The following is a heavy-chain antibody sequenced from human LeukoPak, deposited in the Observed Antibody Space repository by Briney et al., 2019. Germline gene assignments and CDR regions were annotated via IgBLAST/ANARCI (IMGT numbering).Heavy chain of an antibody. Sequence: AGGSLRLSCAASGFTVSSNYMNWVRQAPGKGLEWVSTVGGGDATFYTDSVKGRFTISRDDSKNTVSLQMNSLRLEDTAVYYCAKDSWSRNGIYDPFDIWGQGTMVTVSS. J-gene: IGHJ3*02. CDR2: VGGGDAT. CDR3: AKDSWSRNGIYDPFDI. D-gene: IGHD5-12*01. CDR1: GFTVSSNY. V-gene: IGHV3-53*01.